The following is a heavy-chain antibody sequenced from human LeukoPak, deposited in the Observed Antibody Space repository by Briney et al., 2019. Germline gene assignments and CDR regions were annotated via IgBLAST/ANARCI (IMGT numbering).Heavy chain of an antibody. CDR2: ISSSSSHI. CDR1: GFTFSSYS. V-gene: IGHV3-21*01. Sequence: GGSLRLSCAASGFTFSSYSMNWVRQAPGKGLEWVSSISSSSSHIYYADSVKGRFTISRDNAKNSLYLQMNSLRAEDTAVYYCARDGGYGADKDAFDIWGQGTMVTVSS. CDR3: ARDGGYGADKDAFDI. J-gene: IGHJ3*02. D-gene: IGHD4-17*01.